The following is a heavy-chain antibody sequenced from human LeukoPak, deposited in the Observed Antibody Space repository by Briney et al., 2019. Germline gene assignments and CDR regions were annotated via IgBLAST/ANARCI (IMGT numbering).Heavy chain of an antibody. D-gene: IGHD3-9*01. V-gene: IGHV3-23*01. J-gene: IGHJ4*02. CDR2: IRGSGDRT. CDR3: ARDVQYDILTDWEAHYLDY. Sequence: GGSLRLSCAASGFTFSSYGMSWVRQAPGKGLEWVSGIRGSGDRTYYADSVKGRFTISRDKSMDSLYLQMNSLRAEDTAIYYCARDVQYDILTDWEAHYLDYWGQGTLVTVSS. CDR1: GFTFSSYG.